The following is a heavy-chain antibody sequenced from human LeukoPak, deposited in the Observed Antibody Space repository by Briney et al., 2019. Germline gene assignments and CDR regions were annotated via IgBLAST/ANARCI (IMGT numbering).Heavy chain of an antibody. D-gene: IGHD6-13*01. Sequence: GRSLRLSCAASGFTFSSYWMHWVRQVPGKGLVWVARINPGGSSITYADSVKGRFTISRDNSKNTLYLQMNSLRAEDTAVYYCAKDRPAAARGYFDYWGQGTLVTVSS. V-gene: IGHV3-74*01. CDR3: AKDRPAAARGYFDY. CDR1: GFTFSSYW. CDR2: INPGGSSI. J-gene: IGHJ4*02.